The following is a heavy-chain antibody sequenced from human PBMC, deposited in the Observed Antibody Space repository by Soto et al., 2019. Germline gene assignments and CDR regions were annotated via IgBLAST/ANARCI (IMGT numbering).Heavy chain of an antibody. D-gene: IGHD3-3*01. CDR3: ARSFGLVSGWFDP. CDR1: GGSMSNYH. V-gene: IGHV4-59*01. J-gene: IGHJ5*02. CDR2: IYYSGST. Sequence: QVQLQESGPGLVKPSETLSLTCTVSGGSMSNYHWTWIRQPPGKGLEWIGSIYYSGSTNLNPSLNSRVSMSADTSKRQISLKLSSLTAADTAVYYCARSFGLVSGWFDPWGQGTLVTVSS.